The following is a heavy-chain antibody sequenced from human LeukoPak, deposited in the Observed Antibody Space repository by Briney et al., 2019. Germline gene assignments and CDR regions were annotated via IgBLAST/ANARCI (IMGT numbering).Heavy chain of an antibody. V-gene: IGHV4-34*01. CDR2: INHSGST. D-gene: IGHD6-19*01. CDR1: GGSFSGYY. CDR3: AAESERWLVRT. J-gene: IGHJ4*02. Sequence: PSETLSLTCAVYGGSFSGYYWSWIRQPPGKGLEWIGEINHSGSTNYNPSLESRVSISVDTSKNQFSLKLSSVTAAGTAVYYCAAESERWLVRTWGQGTLVTVSS.